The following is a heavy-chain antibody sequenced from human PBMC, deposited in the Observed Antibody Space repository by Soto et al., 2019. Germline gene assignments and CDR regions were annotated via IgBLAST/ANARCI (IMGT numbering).Heavy chain of an antibody. D-gene: IGHD1-26*01. CDR3: AKEFQWELHAFDI. Sequence: GGFLRLSCAASGFTFSTYGMHWVRQAPGKGLEWVAVMGNDGITTFYADSVKGRFTISRDNSKNTLFLQMNSLRADDTAVYYCAKEFQWELHAFDIWGQGTMVTVS. J-gene: IGHJ3*02. CDR2: MGNDGITT. CDR1: GFTFSTYG. V-gene: IGHV3-30*02.